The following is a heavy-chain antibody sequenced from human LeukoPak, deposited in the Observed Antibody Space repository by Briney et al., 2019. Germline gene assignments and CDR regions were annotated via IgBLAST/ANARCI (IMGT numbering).Heavy chain of an antibody. V-gene: IGHV3-48*01. Sequence: SVKGRFTISRDNAKNSLYLQMNSLRAEDTGFYYCARYCSSTSCEGYWGKGTLVTVSS. J-gene: IGHJ4*02. D-gene: IGHD2-2*01. CDR3: ARYCSSTSCEGY.